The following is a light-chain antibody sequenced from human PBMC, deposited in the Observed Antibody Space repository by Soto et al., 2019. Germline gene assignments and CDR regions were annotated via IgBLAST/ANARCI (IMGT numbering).Light chain of an antibody. Sequence: QSALTQPASVSGSPGQSITISCTGTSSDVGGYNYVSWYQQHPGKAPKVMIYDVSKRPSGISNRFSGSKSGNTASLTISGLQVEDDAVYYCSSYTSGSTRVVFGGGTKVTVL. J-gene: IGLJ2*01. CDR3: SSYTSGSTRVV. V-gene: IGLV2-14*03. CDR2: DVS. CDR1: SSDVGGYNY.